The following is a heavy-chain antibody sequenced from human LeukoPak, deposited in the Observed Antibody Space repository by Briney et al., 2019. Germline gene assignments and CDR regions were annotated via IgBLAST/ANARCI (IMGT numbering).Heavy chain of an antibody. CDR1: GGSISSSSYY. V-gene: IGHV4-39*07. CDR3: ARDHTGQLGYGYWFDP. J-gene: IGHJ5*02. Sequence: SETLSLTCTVSGGSISSSSYYWGWIRQPPGKGLEWIGSIYHSGSTYYNPSLKSRVTISVDTSKNQFSLKLSSVTAADTAVYYCARDHTGQLGYGYWFDPWGQGTLVTVSS. CDR2: IYHSGST. D-gene: IGHD6-13*01.